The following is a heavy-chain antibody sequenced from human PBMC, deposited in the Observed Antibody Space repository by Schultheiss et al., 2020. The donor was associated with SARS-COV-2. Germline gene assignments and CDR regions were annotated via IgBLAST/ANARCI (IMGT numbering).Heavy chain of an antibody. Sequence: GGSLRLSCAASGFTFSSYAMHWVRQAPGKGLEWVSYIASSGSTVYYADSVRGRFTISRDNAKNSLFLQVNSLRAEDTAVYYCARAPSYYYYGMDLWGQGTTVTVSS. CDR3: ARAPSYYYYGMDL. J-gene: IGHJ6*02. CDR2: IASSGSTV. V-gene: IGHV3-48*03. CDR1: GFTFSSYA.